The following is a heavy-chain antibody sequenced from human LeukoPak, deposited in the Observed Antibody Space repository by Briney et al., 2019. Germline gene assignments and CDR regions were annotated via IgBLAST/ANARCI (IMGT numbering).Heavy chain of an antibody. CDR1: GFSFSSYA. D-gene: IGHD5-12*01. V-gene: IGHV3-21*01. J-gene: IGHJ4*02. Sequence: GGSLRLSCAASGFSFSSYAMHWVRQAPGKGLEWVSSISSSSSYIYYADSVKGRFTISRDNAKNSLYLQMNSLRAEDTAVYYCARDRPYSGYALWYFDYWGQGTLVTVSS. CDR3: ARDRPYSGYALWYFDY. CDR2: ISSSSSYI.